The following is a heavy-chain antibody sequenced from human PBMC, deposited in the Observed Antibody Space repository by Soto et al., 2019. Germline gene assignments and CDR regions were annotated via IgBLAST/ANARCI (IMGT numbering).Heavy chain of an antibody. Sequence: PGGSLRLSCAASGFIFKMYWMHWVRQNPGKGVVWISRIYNDGTYSDYADSVRGRFTISRDNVNDTLYLQMNNLRAEDSGLYYCTRGPRPISTGTGAYWGQGTQVTVSS. CDR2: IYNDGTYS. V-gene: IGHV3-74*01. J-gene: IGHJ4*02. D-gene: IGHD3-10*01. CDR3: TRGPRPISTGTGAY. CDR1: GFIFKMYW.